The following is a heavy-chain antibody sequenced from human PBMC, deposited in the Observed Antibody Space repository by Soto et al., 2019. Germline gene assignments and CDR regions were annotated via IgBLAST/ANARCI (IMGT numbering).Heavy chain of an antibody. V-gene: IGHV4-34*01. D-gene: IGHD4-17*01. CDR2: ISQVGRA. CDR1: GNYFSGYF. Sequence: PSETLSLTCDVSGNYFSGYFCNWLRQPPGKGLEWIGEISQVGRARYNPSLETRITISVDTSKTQFSLNLTSVTDADTAVYYCARGYGYFRQWGQGALVTVSS. CDR3: ARGYGYFRQ. J-gene: IGHJ4*02.